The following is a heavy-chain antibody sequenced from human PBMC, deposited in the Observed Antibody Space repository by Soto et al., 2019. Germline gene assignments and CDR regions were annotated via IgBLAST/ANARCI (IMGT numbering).Heavy chain of an antibody. CDR1: GYTFTSYD. V-gene: IGHV1-8*01. Sequence: QVQLVQSGAEVKKPGAPVKVSCKASGYTFTSYDINWVRQATGQGLEWMGWMNPNSNNTGYAQKFQGRVTMTRNTSISTAYMELSSLRSEDTAVYYCARGRDPRYYMDVWGKGTTVTVSS. CDR3: ARGRDPRYYMDV. CDR2: MNPNSNNT. J-gene: IGHJ6*03. D-gene: IGHD1-20*01.